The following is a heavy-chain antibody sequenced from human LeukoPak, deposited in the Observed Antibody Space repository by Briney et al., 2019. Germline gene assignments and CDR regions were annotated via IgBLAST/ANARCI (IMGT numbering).Heavy chain of an antibody. CDR3: ARRSMTTVSPDWYFDL. CDR1: GFTFSSYW. CDR2: INSDGSST. V-gene: IGHV3-74*01. D-gene: IGHD4-17*01. Sequence: GGSLRLSCAASGFTFSSYWMHWVRQAPGKGLVWVSRINSDGSSTSYADSVKGRFTISRDNSENTLYLQMNSLRAEDTAVYYCARRSMTTVSPDWYFDLWGRGTLVTVSS. J-gene: IGHJ2*01.